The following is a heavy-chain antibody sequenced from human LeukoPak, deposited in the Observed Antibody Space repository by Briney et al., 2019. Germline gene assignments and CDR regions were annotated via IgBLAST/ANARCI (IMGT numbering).Heavy chain of an antibody. CDR1: GGSISSYY. CDR3: AREYGDYRDYGMDV. D-gene: IGHD4-17*01. CDR2: IYYSGST. Sequence: SETLSLTCTVSGGSISSYYWSWIRQPPGKGLEWIGYIYYSGSTNYNPSLKSRVTISVDTSKNQFSLKLSSVTAADTAVYYCAREYGDYRDYGMDVWGQGTTVTVSS. J-gene: IGHJ6*02. V-gene: IGHV4-59*01.